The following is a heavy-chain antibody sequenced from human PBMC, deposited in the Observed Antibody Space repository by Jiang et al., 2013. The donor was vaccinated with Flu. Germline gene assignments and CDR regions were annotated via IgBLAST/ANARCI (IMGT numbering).Heavy chain of an antibody. J-gene: IGHJ5*02. CDR2: IYYSGST. Sequence: PPGKGLEWIGYIYYSGSTNYNPSLKSRVTISVDTSKNQFSLKLSSVTAADTAVYYCARWGLNYYGSGPRNWFDPWGQGTLVTVSS. CDR3: ARWGLNYYGSGPRNWFDP. V-gene: IGHV4-59*01. D-gene: IGHD3-10*01.